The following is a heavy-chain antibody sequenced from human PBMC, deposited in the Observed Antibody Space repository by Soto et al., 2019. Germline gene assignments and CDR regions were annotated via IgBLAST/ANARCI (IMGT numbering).Heavy chain of an antibody. CDR2: IYYSGST. D-gene: IGHD3-3*01. V-gene: IGHV4-39*01. CDR3: ARPVGFLEWSK. J-gene: IGHJ4*02. CDR1: GGSISSCSYY. Sequence: SETLSLTCTVSGGSISSCSYYWGWIRQPPGKGLEWIGSIYYSGSTYYNPSLKSRVTISVDTSKNQFSLKLSSVTAADTAVYYCARPVGFLEWSKWGQGTLVTVSS.